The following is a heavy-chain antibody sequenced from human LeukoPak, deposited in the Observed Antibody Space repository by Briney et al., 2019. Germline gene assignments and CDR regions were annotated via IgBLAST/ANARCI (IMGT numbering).Heavy chain of an antibody. Sequence: ASVKVSCKASGGTFSSYAISWVRQAPGQGLEWMGGIIPIFGTANYAQKFQGRVTITTDESTSTAYMELSSLRSEDTAVYYCAREFGRITIFGVVRDYYYMDVWGKGTTVTVSS. CDR2: IIPIFGTA. J-gene: IGHJ6*03. D-gene: IGHD3-3*01. CDR3: AREFGRITIFGVVRDYYYMDV. CDR1: GGTFSSYA. V-gene: IGHV1-69*05.